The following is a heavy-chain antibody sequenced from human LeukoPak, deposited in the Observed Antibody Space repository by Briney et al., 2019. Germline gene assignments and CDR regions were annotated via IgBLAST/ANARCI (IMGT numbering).Heavy chain of an antibody. D-gene: IGHD1-26*01. Sequence: SETLSLTCVVYGGSFSGHYWSWIRQPPGKGLEWIGEINHSGSVNYNPSLKSRVTVSVDTSKNQFSLKLNSVTAADTAVYYCAFTTGSYYLDSWGQGTLVTVSP. J-gene: IGHJ4*02. V-gene: IGHV4-34*01. CDR1: GGSFSGHY. CDR3: AFTTGSYYLDS. CDR2: INHSGSV.